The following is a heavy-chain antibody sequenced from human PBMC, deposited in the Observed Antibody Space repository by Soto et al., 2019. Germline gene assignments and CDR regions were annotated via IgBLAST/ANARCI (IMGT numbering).Heavy chain of an antibody. CDR1: GFTFSSYG. CDR3: ARQFYYDSSAYIGFGYDY. V-gene: IGHV3-30*03. D-gene: IGHD3-22*01. CDR2: ISYDGSNK. Sequence: SLRLSCAASGFTFSSYGMHSVRQVPGKGLEWVAIISYDGSNKYYADSVKGRFTISRDNSKNTLYLQMNSLRAEDTAVYYCARQFYYDSSAYIGFGYDYWGQGTLVTVSS. J-gene: IGHJ4*02.